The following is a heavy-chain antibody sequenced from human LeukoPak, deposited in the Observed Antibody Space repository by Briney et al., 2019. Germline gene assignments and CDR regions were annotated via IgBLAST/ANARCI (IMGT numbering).Heavy chain of an antibody. V-gene: IGHV4-59*01. D-gene: IGHD3-22*01. CDR3: ARGQNYYESSGYYYYFDY. J-gene: IGHJ4*02. CDR1: GGSISSYY. Sequence: WETLFLTCTVSGGSISSYYWSWIRQPPGKGLEWIGYIYYSGSTNYNPSLKSRVTISVDTSKNQFSLKLSSVTAADTAVYYCARGQNYYESSGYYYYFDYWGQGTLVTASS. CDR2: IYYSGST.